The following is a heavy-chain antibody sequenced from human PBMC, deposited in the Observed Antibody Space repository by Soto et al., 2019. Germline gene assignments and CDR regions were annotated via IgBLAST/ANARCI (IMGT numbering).Heavy chain of an antibody. Sequence: ASVKVSCKASGYTFTSYGISWVRQAPGQGLEWMGWISAYNGNTNYAQKLQGRVTMTTDTSTSTAYMELRSLRSDDTAVYYCARDLQMVGGVIVYYYGMDVWGQGTTVTVSS. CDR1: GYTFTSYG. J-gene: IGHJ6*02. CDR3: ARDLQMVGGVIVYYYGMDV. D-gene: IGHD3-10*01. CDR2: ISAYNGNT. V-gene: IGHV1-18*01.